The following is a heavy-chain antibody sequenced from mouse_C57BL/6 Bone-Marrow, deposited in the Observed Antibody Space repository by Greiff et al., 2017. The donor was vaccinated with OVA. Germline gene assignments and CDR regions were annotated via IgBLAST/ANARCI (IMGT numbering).Heavy chain of an antibody. Sequence: GGGLVQPKGSLKLSCAASGFSFNTYAMNWVRQAPGKGLEWVARIRSKSNNYATYYADSVKDRFTISRDDSESMLYLQMNNLKTEDTAMYYCVRLGRDYYAMDYWGQGTSVTVSS. CDR1: GFSFNTYA. V-gene: IGHV10-1*01. D-gene: IGHD4-1*01. CDR3: VRLGRDYYAMDY. J-gene: IGHJ4*01. CDR2: IRSKSNNYAT.